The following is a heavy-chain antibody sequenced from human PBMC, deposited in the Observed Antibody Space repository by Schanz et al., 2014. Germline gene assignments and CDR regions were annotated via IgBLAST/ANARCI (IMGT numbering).Heavy chain of an antibody. J-gene: IGHJ3*02. CDR1: GYTFTDYG. CDR2: INAGTGNT. Sequence: QVQLVQSGAEMKKPGASVKVSCKASGYTFTDYGLSWVRQAPGQGLEWLGWINAGTGNTEYSQKFQGRVTITRDTLASTAYMEVSSLRSDDTAVYYCARGGGPEDVFDIWGQGTILTVSS. D-gene: IGHD5-12*01. V-gene: IGHV1-18*01. CDR3: ARGGGPEDVFDI.